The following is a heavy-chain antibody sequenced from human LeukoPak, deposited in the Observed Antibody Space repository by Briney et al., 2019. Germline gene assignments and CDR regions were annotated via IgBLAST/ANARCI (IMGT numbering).Heavy chain of an antibody. CDR1: GGSISSGSYY. CDR2: INHSGST. J-gene: IGHJ6*03. D-gene: IGHD3-3*01. Sequence: RSQTLSLTCTVSGGSISSGSYYWSWIRQPPGKGLEWIGEINHSGSTNYNPSLKSRVTISVDTSKNRFSLKLSSVTAADTAVYYCASLWSGYYRKNYYYYYMDVWGKGTTVTVSS. CDR3: ASLWSGYYRKNYYYYYMDV. V-gene: IGHV4-39*07.